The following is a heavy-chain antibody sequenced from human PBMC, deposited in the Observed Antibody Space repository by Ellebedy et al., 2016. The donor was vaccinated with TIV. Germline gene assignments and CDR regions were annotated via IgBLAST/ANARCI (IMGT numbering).Heavy chain of an antibody. D-gene: IGHD5-12*01. J-gene: IGHJ6*02. CDR2: IWYGGSNK. CDR1: GFTFSSYG. V-gene: IGHV3-33*01. CDR3: ARDLPDIVAPIRVGYDMDV. Sequence: PGGSLRLSCAASGFTFSSYGMHWVRQAPGKGLEWVAVIWYGGSNKYYADSVKGRFTISRDTSKNTLYLQMNSLRAEDTAVYYCARDLPDIVAPIRVGYDMDVWGQGTTVTVSS.